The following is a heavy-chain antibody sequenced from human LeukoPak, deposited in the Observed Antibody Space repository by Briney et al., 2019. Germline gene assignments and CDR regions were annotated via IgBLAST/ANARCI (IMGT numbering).Heavy chain of an antibody. CDR2: IYYSGTT. CDR1: GNSITNYY. J-gene: IGHJ6*03. D-gene: IGHD3-3*01. V-gene: IGHV4-59*01. Sequence: SETLSLTCTVSGNSITNYYWSWIRQPPGRRLEWIGYIYYSGTTNYNPSLKSRVIISVDTSKNQFSPKLSSVTAADTAVYFCAGRNFDFWNDYYYMDVWGKGTTVTVSS. CDR3: AGRNFDFWNDYYYMDV.